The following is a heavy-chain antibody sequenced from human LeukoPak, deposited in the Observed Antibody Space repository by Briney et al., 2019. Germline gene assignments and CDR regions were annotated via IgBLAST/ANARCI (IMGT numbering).Heavy chain of an antibody. V-gene: IGHV4-34*01. CDR2: INHSGST. CDR1: GGSFSGYY. Sequence: SETLSLTCAVYGGSFSGYYWSWIRQPPGKGLEWSGEINHSGSTNYNPSLKRRVTISVDTSKNQFSLKLSSVTAADTAVYYCAGGYGGNSAGPSDYWGQGTLVTVSS. D-gene: IGHD4-23*01. CDR3: AGGYGGNSAGPSDY. J-gene: IGHJ4*02.